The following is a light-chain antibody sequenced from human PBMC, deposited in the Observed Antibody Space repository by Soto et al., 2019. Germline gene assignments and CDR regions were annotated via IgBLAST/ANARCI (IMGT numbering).Light chain of an antibody. CDR1: SSDIGGYTY. J-gene: IGLJ1*01. V-gene: IGLV2-8*01. CDR2: EVS. CDR3: SSYANSNNYV. Sequence: QSALTQPPSASGSPGQSVTISCSGTSSDIGGYTYVSWYQHHPGKAPKLMIYEVSKRPSGVPDRFSGSKSGNTASLTVSGLQAEDEADYYCSSYANSNNYVSGTGTKLTVL.